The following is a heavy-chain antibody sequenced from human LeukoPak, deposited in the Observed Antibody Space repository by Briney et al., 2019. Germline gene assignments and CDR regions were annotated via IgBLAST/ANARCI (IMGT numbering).Heavy chain of an antibody. CDR1: GFTFSSYW. CDR3: GNSLPAAISLVGPTYFDY. V-gene: IGHV3-74*01. CDR2: INSDGSST. Sequence: GGSLRLSCAASGFTFSSYWMHWVRQAPGKGLVWVSRINSDGSSTSYADSVKGRFTISRDNSKNTLYLQMNSLRAEDTAVYYCGNSLPAAISLVGPTYFDYWGQGTLVTVSS. J-gene: IGHJ4*02. D-gene: IGHD2-2*01.